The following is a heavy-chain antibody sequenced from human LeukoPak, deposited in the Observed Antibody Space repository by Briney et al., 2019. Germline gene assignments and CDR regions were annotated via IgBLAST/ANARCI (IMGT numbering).Heavy chain of an antibody. J-gene: IGHJ4*02. V-gene: IGHV3-21*01. CDR2: ISSTSNYM. D-gene: IGHD1-26*01. Sequence: GGSLRPSCAASGFTFSTYSMNWVRQAPGKGLEWVSSISSTSNYMFYADSVKGRFTISRDNAKNSLYLQINSLRAEDTAVYYCARDVIVGGITPPYYFDYWGQGTLVTVSS. CDR3: ARDVIVGGITPPYYFDY. CDR1: GFTFSTYS.